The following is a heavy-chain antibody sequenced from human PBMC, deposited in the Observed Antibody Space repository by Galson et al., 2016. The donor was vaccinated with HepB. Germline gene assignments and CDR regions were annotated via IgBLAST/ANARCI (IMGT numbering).Heavy chain of an antibody. D-gene: IGHD4-17*01. CDR3: ARESSYGDYVLVY. Sequence: SLRLSCAASGSTVSSYGMHWVRQAPGKGLEWVAVIWYDGSNTYYADSVKGRFTISRDNSKNTLYLQMNSLRAEATAVYYCARESSYGDYVLVYWGQGTLVTVSS. CDR1: GSTVSSYG. CDR2: IWYDGSNT. V-gene: IGHV3-33*01. J-gene: IGHJ4*02.